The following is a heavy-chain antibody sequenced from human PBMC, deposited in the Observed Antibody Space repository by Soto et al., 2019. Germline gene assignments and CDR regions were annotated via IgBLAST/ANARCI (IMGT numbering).Heavy chain of an antibody. D-gene: IGHD2-15*01. CDR2: IIPIFGTA. Sequence: GASVKVSCKASGGTFSSYAISWVRQAPGQGLEWMGGIIPIFGTANYAQKFQGRVTITADESTSTAYMELSSLRSEDTAVYYCAREGTWRGGKNWFDPWGQGTLVTVSS. J-gene: IGHJ5*02. CDR1: GGTFSSYA. CDR3: AREGTWRGGKNWFDP. V-gene: IGHV1-69*13.